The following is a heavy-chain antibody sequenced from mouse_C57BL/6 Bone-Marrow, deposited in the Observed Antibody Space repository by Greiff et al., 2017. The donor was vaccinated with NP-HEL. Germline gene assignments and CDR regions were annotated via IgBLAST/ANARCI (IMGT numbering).Heavy chain of an antibody. Sequence: EVNVVESGGGLVQPGGSLKLSCAASGFTFSDYYMYWVRQTPEKRLEWVAYISNGGGSTYYPDTVKGRFTISRDNAKNTLYLQMSRLKSEDTAMYYCARHKLFYFDYWGQGTTLTVSS. J-gene: IGHJ2*01. V-gene: IGHV5-12*01. CDR3: ARHKLFYFDY. D-gene: IGHD4-1*01. CDR2: ISNGGGST. CDR1: GFTFSDYY.